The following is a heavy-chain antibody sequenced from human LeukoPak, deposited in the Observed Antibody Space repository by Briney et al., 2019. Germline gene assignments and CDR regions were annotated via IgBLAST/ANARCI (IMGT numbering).Heavy chain of an antibody. Sequence: SETLSLTCTVSGGSISSSSYYWGWIRQPPGKGLEWIGSIYYSGSTYYNPSLKSRVTISVDTSKNQFSLKLSPVTAADTAVYYCARGYGGYGIFDYWGQGTLATVSS. V-gene: IGHV4-39*07. CDR2: IYYSGST. D-gene: IGHD5-12*01. CDR3: ARGYGGYGIFDY. J-gene: IGHJ4*02. CDR1: GGSISSSSYY.